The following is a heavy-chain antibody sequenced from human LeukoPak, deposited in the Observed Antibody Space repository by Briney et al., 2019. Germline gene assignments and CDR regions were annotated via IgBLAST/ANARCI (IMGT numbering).Heavy chain of an antibody. D-gene: IGHD2-2*01. CDR3: AREPVLEYQLLLFAYYYYGMDV. Sequence: ASVKVSCKASGYTFTGYYMHWVRQAPGQGLEWMGIINPSGGSTSYAQKFQGRVTMTRDTSTSTVYMELSSLRSEDTAVYYCAREPVLEYQLLLFAYYYYGMDVWGQGTTVTVSS. CDR1: GYTFTGYY. J-gene: IGHJ6*02. CDR2: INPSGGST. V-gene: IGHV1-46*01.